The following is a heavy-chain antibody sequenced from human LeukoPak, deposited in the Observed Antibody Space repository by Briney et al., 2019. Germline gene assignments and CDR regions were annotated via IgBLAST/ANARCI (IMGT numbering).Heavy chain of an antibody. CDR1: GFTFSSFG. CDR2: ISGGGAST. V-gene: IGHV3-23*01. CDR3: AKDAYYDSSGRGYYFDY. Sequence: PGGTLRLSCAASGFTFSSFGMNWVRQTPWKGLEWVSSISGGGASTYYADSVKGRFTISRDNSKNTLYLQMNSLRAEDTAVYYCAKDAYYDSSGRGYYFDYWGQGTLVTVSS. J-gene: IGHJ4*02. D-gene: IGHD3-22*01.